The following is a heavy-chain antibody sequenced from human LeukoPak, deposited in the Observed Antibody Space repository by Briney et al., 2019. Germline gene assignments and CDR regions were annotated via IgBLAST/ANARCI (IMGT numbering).Heavy chain of an antibody. CDR3: ARASDGYHSDY. CDR1: GFTFSSYS. V-gene: IGHV3-21*01. Sequence: GGSLRLSCAASGFTFSSYSMNWVRQAPGKGLEWVSSISSSGDYTYYAASVKGRFTISRDNAKKSLHLQVNSLTVEDTAVYLCARASDGYHSDYWGQGTLVTVSS. J-gene: IGHJ4*02. D-gene: IGHD5-24*01. CDR2: ISSSGDYT.